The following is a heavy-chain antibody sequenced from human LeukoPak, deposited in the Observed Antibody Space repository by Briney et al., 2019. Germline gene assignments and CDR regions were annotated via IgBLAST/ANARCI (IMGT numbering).Heavy chain of an antibody. Sequence: ASVKVSCKASGYTFTAYYIHWVRQAPGQGPEWLGWIYPNTGDTRFPQKFQGRVTMTRDTSISTAYMELTRLRSDDTAVYYCARVTGQNNVAFDIWGQGTMVSVSS. J-gene: IGHJ3*02. D-gene: IGHD2/OR15-2a*01. CDR3: ARVTGQNNVAFDI. CDR1: GYTFTAYY. CDR2: IYPNTGDT. V-gene: IGHV1-2*02.